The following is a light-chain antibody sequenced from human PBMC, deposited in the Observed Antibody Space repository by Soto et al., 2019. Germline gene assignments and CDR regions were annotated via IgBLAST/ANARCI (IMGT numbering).Light chain of an antibody. J-gene: IGKJ4*01. Sequence: EVVMTQSPATLSASPGERVILSCRASQNIGSNLAWYQQRPGQAPRLLMYGASTRATETPARFSGSGSATDFTLTISSLQSEDFAVYFCQQYDDWLRLTFGGGTKVDTK. CDR3: QQYDDWLRLT. CDR1: QNIGSN. CDR2: GAS. V-gene: IGKV3-15*01.